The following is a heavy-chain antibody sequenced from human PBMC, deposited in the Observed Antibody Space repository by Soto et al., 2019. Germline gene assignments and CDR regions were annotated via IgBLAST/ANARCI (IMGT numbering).Heavy chain of an antibody. V-gene: IGHV1-58*02. D-gene: IGHD3-16*02. CDR2: IVVGSGNT. Sequence: EASVKVSCKASGFTFTSSAMQWVRQARGQRLEWIGWIVVGSGNTNYAQKFQERVTITRDMSTSTAYMELSSLRSEDTAVYYCAAMSKIMITFGGVIVGDDAFDIWGQGTMVTVSS. CDR1: GFTFTSSA. J-gene: IGHJ3*02. CDR3: AAMSKIMITFGGVIVGDDAFDI.